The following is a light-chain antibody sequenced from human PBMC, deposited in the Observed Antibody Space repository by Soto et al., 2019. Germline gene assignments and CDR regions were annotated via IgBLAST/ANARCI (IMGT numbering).Light chain of an antibody. V-gene: IGLV1-40*01. CDR2: GTT. CDR1: SSNVGAVDD. CDR3: PSCDSSRSASG. Sequence: SLLGPAPAVCGATGQMISISCTGRSSNVGAVDDVHWYQHLPGTAPKLLIYGTTNRPSGVPDRFSGSKSGIPASLAITGLQADDEADYYCPSCDSSRSASGFGAGTQVTVL. J-gene: IGLJ1*01.